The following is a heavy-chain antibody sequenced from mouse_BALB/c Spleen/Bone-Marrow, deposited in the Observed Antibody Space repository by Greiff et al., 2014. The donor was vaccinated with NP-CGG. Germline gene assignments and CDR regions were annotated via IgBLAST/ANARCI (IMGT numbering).Heavy chain of an antibody. Sequence: VQLQESGAELARPGASVKMSCKASGYTFTSYTMHWVKQRPEQGLEWIGYINPSSGYTNYNQKFKDKATLTADKSSSTAYMQPSSLTSEDSAVYYCALANWDIGGPFAYWGQGTLVTVSA. CDR1: GYTFTSYT. CDR3: ALANWDIGGPFAY. D-gene: IGHD4-1*01. CDR2: INPSSGYT. J-gene: IGHJ3*01. V-gene: IGHV1-4*01.